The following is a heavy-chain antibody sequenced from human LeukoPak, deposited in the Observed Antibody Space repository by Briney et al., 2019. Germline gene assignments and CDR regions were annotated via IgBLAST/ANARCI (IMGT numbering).Heavy chain of an antibody. Sequence: GRSLRLSCAASGFTFDDYAMHWVRQAPGKGLEWVSGFSWKSGSIGYADSVKGRFTISRDNAKNSLYLQMNSLRAEDTALYYCAKASLGGTVTAKYYFDYWGQGTLVTVSS. CDR3: AKASLGGTVTAKYYFDY. V-gene: IGHV3-9*01. CDR2: FSWKSGSI. D-gene: IGHD2-21*02. J-gene: IGHJ4*02. CDR1: GFTFDDYA.